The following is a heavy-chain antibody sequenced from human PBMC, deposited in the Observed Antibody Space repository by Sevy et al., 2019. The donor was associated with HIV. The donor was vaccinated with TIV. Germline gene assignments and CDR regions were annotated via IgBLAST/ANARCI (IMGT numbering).Heavy chain of an antibody. Sequence: GGSLRLSCAASGFTFSSYAMHWVRQAPGKGLEWVAVISYDGSNKYYADSVKGRLTISRDNSKNTLYLQMNSLRAEDTAVYYCARGGGDYGYYFDYWGQGTLVTVSS. D-gene: IGHD2-21*02. CDR2: ISYDGSNK. J-gene: IGHJ4*02. V-gene: IGHV3-30-3*01. CDR1: GFTFSSYA. CDR3: ARGGGDYGYYFDY.